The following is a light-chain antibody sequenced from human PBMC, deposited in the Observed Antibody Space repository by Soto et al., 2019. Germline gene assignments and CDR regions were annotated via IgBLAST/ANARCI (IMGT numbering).Light chain of an antibody. CDR3: QQCDSCPFT. Sequence: DIHVTQSPNSLSASVGDRVTITCRASQDISTWVAWYQQKPGKAPKLLISAASTLQSGVPRRFSGSGSGTDFTLIISSLQPEDFATYFCQQCDSCPFTFGGGTKVDIK. CDR2: AAS. CDR1: QDISTW. J-gene: IGKJ4*01. V-gene: IGKV1-12*01.